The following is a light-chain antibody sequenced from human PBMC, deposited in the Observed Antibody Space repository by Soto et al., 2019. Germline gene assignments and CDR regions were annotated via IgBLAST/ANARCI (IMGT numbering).Light chain of an antibody. CDR1: QSVSSN. V-gene: IGKV3-15*01. CDR3: QHYNNWWT. CDR2: GAS. Sequence: EIVMTQSPATLSVSPGERATLSCRASQSVSSNLAWYQQKPGQAPRLLISGASTKATGIPARFSGSGSGTYFTLTISSLQSEDFAVYYCQHYNNWWTFGQGTKVVSK. J-gene: IGKJ1*01.